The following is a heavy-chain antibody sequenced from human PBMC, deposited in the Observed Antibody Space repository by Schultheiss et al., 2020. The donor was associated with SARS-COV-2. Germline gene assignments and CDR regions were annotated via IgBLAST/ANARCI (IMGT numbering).Heavy chain of an antibody. CDR2: IHYSGTT. CDR3: ARMRVVDKDLDY. J-gene: IGHJ4*02. V-gene: IGHV4-30-4*01. CDR1: GGPISRGDSY. D-gene: IGHD3-22*01. Sequence: LRLSCSVSGGPISRGDSYWTWVRQSPGKGLEWIGYIHYSGTTYYNSSLKSRVTISVDTSKNQFSLRLSSVTAADTAVYYCARMRVVDKDLDYWGQGTLVTVSS.